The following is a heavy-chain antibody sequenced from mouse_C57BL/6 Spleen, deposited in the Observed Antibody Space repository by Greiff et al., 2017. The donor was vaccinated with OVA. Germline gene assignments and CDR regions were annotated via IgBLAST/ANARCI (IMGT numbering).Heavy chain of an antibody. CDR2: INPNYGTT. V-gene: IGHV1-39*01. CDR3: ARMVITTVVATDYYAMDY. Sequence: EVKLQESGPELVKPGASVKISCKASGYSFTDYNMNWVKQSNGKSLEWIGVINPNYGTTSYNQKFKGKATLTVDQSSSTAYMQLNSLTSEDSAVYYCARMVITTVVATDYYAMDYWGQGTSVAVSS. D-gene: IGHD1-1*01. CDR1: GYSFTDYN. J-gene: IGHJ4*01.